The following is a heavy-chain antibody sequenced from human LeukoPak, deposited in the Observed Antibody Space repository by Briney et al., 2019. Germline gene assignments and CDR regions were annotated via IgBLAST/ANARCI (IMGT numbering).Heavy chain of an antibody. Sequence: ASVKVSCKASGYTFTSYGISWVRQAPGQGLEWMGWISAYNGNTHYAQKLQGRVTMTTDTSTSTAYMELRSLRSDDTAVYYCARGLTVGYGDYQPALSWGQGTLVTVSS. CDR3: ARGLTVGYGDYQPALS. V-gene: IGHV1-18*01. CDR2: ISAYNGNT. D-gene: IGHD4-17*01. J-gene: IGHJ4*02. CDR1: GYTFTSYG.